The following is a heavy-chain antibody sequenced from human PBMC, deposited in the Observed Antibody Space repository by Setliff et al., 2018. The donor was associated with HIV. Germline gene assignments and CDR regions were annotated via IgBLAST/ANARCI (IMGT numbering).Heavy chain of an antibody. J-gene: IGHJ3*01. D-gene: IGHD3-22*01. CDR2: IYTNGST. Sequence: SETLSLTCIVSGGSISSYYWSWIRQPPGKELEWIGDIYTNGSTDYNPSLKSRVTISVDTSKKRFSLRLSSVTAADTAVYYCARHSGYYYDSSGYYPFDVWGQGTMVTAS. CDR3: ARHSGYYYDSSGYYPFDV. CDR1: GGSISSYY. V-gene: IGHV4-4*09.